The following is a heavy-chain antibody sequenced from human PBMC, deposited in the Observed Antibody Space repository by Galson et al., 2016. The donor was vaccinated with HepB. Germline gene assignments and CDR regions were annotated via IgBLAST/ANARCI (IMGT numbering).Heavy chain of an antibody. CDR3: ASDSRCTSTTCFSLRYPSNFDS. J-gene: IGHJ4*02. Sequence: SVKVSCKASGGTFSNYAINWVRQAPGQGLEWMGGILVIFGTTNYAQKLRGRVTISADESTSTGYMELSSLRSEDTAVYYCASDSRCTSTTCFSLRYPSNFDSWGQGTLVTVSS. CDR1: GGTFSNYA. CDR2: ILVIFGTT. D-gene: IGHD2-2*01. V-gene: IGHV1-69*13.